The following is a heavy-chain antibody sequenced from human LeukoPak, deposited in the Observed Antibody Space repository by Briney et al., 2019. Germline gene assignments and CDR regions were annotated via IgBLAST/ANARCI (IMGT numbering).Heavy chain of an antibody. CDR2: ISSSGSTI. V-gene: IGHV3-48*03. Sequence: PGGSLRLSCAASGFTFSSYEMNWVRQAPGKGLEWVSYISSSGSTIYYADSVKGRFTISRDNSKNTLYLQMNSLRAEDTAVYYCARGVVVVPAAMLYSAFDIWGQGTMVTVSS. CDR1: GFTFSSYE. J-gene: IGHJ3*02. D-gene: IGHD2-2*01. CDR3: ARGVVVVPAAMLYSAFDI.